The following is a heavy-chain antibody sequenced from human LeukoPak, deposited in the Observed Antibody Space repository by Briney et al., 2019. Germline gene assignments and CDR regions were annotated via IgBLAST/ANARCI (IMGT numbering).Heavy chain of an antibody. CDR3: AREGYYDFWSGYHIDY. CDR1: GFTFSSYG. D-gene: IGHD3-3*01. V-gene: IGHV3-30*03. CDR2: ISYDGSNK. Sequence: PGGSLRLSCAASGFTFSSYGMHWVRQAPGKGLEWVAVISYDGSNKYYEDSVKGRFTISRDNSKNTLYLQMNSLRAEDTAVYYCAREGYYDFWSGYHIDYWGQGTLVTVSS. J-gene: IGHJ4*02.